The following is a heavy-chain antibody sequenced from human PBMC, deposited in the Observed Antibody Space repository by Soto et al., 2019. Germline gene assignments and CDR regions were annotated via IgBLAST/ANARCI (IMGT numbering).Heavy chain of an antibody. CDR1: GFTFINYA. Sequence: EVQLLESGGGFVQPGGSLRLSCAASGFTFINYAMSWVRQAAGEGLEWVSTISGSGANTHYADSVKGRFSISRDNSKNTLYIQMNSLRAEDTAEYYCAKDYGSSRYFFDYWGQGALVTVSS. CDR2: ISGSGANT. J-gene: IGHJ4*02. CDR3: AKDYGSSRYFFDY. V-gene: IGHV3-23*01. D-gene: IGHD6-19*01.